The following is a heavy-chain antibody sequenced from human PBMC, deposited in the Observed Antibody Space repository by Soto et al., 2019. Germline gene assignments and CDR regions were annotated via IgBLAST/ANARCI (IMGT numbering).Heavy chain of an antibody. CDR1: GYTFTSYG. V-gene: IGHV1-18*04. Sequence: ASGKVSCKASGYTFTSYGIIWVRQAPGQGLEWMGWISAYNGNTNYAQKLQGRVTMTTDTSTSTAYMELRSLRSDDTAVYYCARAVVVAASPRYYGMDVWGQGTTVTVSS. J-gene: IGHJ6*02. CDR2: ISAYNGNT. CDR3: ARAVVVAASPRYYGMDV. D-gene: IGHD2-15*01.